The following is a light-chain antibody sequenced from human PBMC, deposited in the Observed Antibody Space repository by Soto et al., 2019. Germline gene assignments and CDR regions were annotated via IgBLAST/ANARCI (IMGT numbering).Light chain of an antibody. CDR2: GAS. J-gene: IGKJ1*01. CDR1: QSVSSN. V-gene: IGKV3-15*01. Sequence: EIVMTQSPATLSVSPGERATLSCRASQSVSSNLAWYQQKPGQAPRLLIYGASTRATGIPARFSGSGSGTEFTLTITSLPSEAFAVYYCQQYHNWPQTFGQGTKVDIK. CDR3: QQYHNWPQT.